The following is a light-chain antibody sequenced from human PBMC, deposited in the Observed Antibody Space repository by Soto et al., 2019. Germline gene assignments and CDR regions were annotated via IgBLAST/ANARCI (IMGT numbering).Light chain of an antibody. V-gene: IGKV1D-12*01. CDR1: RDLSGW. CDR3: QQPISFPIT. J-gene: IGKJ5*01. Sequence: DIQMTQSPSSLSSSVVDIVTITFRASRDLSGWLAWYQQKPGKAPKLLISAASSLQSGVPSRFSGSGSGTDFTLTIRSLQPEDFATYYCQQPISFPITFGQGTRLEIK. CDR2: AAS.